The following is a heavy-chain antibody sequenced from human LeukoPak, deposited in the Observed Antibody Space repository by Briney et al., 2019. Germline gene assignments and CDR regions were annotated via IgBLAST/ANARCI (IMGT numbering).Heavy chain of an antibody. CDR1: GFTFSSYS. CDR2: IRSSSSTI. V-gene: IGHV3-48*01. CDR3: ASALEVPAATYFDY. J-gene: IGHJ4*02. D-gene: IGHD2-2*01. Sequence: GGSLRLSCAASGFTFSSYSMNWVRQAPGKGLEWVSYIRSSSSTIYYADSVKGRFTISRDNAKNSLYLQMNSLRAEDTAVYYCASALEVPAATYFDYWGQGTLVTVSS.